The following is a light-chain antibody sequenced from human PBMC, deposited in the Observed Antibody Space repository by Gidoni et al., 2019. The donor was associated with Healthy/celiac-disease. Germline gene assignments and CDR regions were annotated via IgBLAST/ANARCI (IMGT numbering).Light chain of an antibody. J-gene: IGKJ2*01. CDR3: QQYGSSPYT. V-gene: IGKV3-20*01. CDR1: QSVSSSY. Sequence: EIVLTQSPGPLSLSPGEIATLSCRASQSVSSSYLAWYQQKPGQAPRLLIYGASSRATGIPDRFSGSGSGTDFTLTISRLEPEDFAVYYCQQYGSSPYTFGQGTKLEIK. CDR2: GAS.